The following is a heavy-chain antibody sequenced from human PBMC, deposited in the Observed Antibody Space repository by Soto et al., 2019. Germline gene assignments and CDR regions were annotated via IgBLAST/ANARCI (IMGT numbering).Heavy chain of an antibody. CDR2: IYHRGNT. V-gene: IGHV4-31*01. CDR3: ARFWSSGKYGRGPVDY. D-gene: IGHD3-10*01. Sequence: QVQLQESGPGLVKASQTLSLTCSVSGVSLSSGAHYWGWIRQRAGKDLEFIGFIYHRGNTYYNPSLKSPLSISLDTSENHFFLTLASVTAADTAVYYCARFWSSGKYGRGPVDYWGQGALVTVSS. CDR1: GVSLSSGAHY. J-gene: IGHJ4*02.